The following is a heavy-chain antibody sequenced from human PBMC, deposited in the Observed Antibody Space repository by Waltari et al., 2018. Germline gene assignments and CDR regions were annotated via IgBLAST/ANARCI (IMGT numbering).Heavy chain of an antibody. CDR3: ATSPGIAVAAPH. CDR2: IYYSGST. V-gene: IGHV4-39*01. CDR1: GRSISSSSYY. D-gene: IGHD6-19*01. Sequence: QLQLQESGPGLVKPSATLSLPCTVSGRSISSSSYYWGWIRQPPGKGLEWIGSIYYSGSTYYNPSLKSRVTISVDTSKNQFSLKLSSVTAADTAVYYCATSPGIAVAAPHWGQGTLVTVSS. J-gene: IGHJ1*01.